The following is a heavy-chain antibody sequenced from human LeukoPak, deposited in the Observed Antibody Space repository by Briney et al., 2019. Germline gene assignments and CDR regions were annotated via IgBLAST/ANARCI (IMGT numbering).Heavy chain of an antibody. CDR3: AKRGSFDWLNYYYMDV. D-gene: IGHD3-9*01. V-gene: IGHV3-23*01. CDR2: ISYSGSST. CDR1: GFSFSSYA. J-gene: IGHJ6*03. Sequence: GGSLRLSCATSGFSFSSYATTWVRQAPGKGLDWVSSISYSGSSTHYADSVMGRFTISRDNSKNTLYLQVSSLRAEDTAVYYCAKRGSFDWLNYYYMDVWGKGTTVIISS.